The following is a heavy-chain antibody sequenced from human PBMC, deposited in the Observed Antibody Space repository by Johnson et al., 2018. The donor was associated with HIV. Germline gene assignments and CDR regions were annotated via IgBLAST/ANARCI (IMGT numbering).Heavy chain of an antibody. CDR2: IRYDGSNK. V-gene: IGHV3-33*06. D-gene: IGHD5-18*01. J-gene: IGHJ3*02. Sequence: VQLVESGGGVVQPGRSLRLSCAASGFTFSSYGMHWVRQAPGTGLEWVAVIRYDGSNKYYADSVKGRFTISRDTSKNTLYLQMRSLRAEDTAVYYRAKDRGTAMDNDAFDIWGQGTMVTVSS. CDR1: GFTFSSYG. CDR3: AKDRGTAMDNDAFDI.